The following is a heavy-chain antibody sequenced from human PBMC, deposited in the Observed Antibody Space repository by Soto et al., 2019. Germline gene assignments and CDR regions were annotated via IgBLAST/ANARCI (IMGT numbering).Heavy chain of an antibody. V-gene: IGHV4-31*03. CDR1: GGSISSGGYY. J-gene: IGHJ4*02. CDR2: IYYSGST. Sequence: QVQLQESGPGLVKPSQTLSLTCTVSGGSISSGGYYWSWIRQHPGKGLEWIGYIYYSGSTYYNPSLKSRVTISVDPSKNQFSLKLSSVTAADTAVYYCAGLDHYGDYVLLFDYWGQGTLVTVSS. CDR3: AGLDHYGDYVLLFDY. D-gene: IGHD4-17*01.